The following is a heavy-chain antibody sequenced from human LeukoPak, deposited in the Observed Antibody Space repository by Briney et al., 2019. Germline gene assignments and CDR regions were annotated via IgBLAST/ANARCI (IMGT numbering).Heavy chain of an antibody. J-gene: IGHJ3*02. CDR1: GYTFTSYY. CDR2: INPGGGST. D-gene: IGHD1-26*01. CDR3: ARDRIVGAGFDAFDI. Sequence: ASVKVSCKASGYTFTSYYMHWVRQAPGQGLEWMGIINPGGGSTSYAQKFQGRVTMTRDMSTSTVYMELSSLRSEDTAVYYCARDRIVGAGFDAFDIWGQGTMVTVSS. V-gene: IGHV1-46*01.